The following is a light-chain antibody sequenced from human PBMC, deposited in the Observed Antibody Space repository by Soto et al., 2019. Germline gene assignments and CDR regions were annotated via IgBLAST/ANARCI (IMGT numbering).Light chain of an antibody. J-gene: IGKJ4*01. CDR1: QSLDGNY. CDR3: QQRSNWPPV. Sequence: EIVLTQSPGTLSLSPGERAAPSCRASQSLDGNYLAWYQQKPGQAPRLLIYGASSRATGIPDRFSGSGSGTDFTLTISSLEPEDFAVYYCQQRSNWPPVFGGGTKVDIK. V-gene: IGKV3D-20*02. CDR2: GAS.